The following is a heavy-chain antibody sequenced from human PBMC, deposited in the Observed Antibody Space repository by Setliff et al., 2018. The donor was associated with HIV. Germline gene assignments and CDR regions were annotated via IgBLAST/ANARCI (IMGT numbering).Heavy chain of an antibody. Sequence: PSETLSLTCAVYGGSFTSYYWTWIRQAPGKDLEWIGEINHNGGTNYNHSLKSRVTISVDTSKNQFSLKLSSVTAAATAVYYCARGPYYYNSSGQISAEYFQHWGQGTLVTVSS. V-gene: IGHV4-34*01. J-gene: IGHJ1*01. CDR1: GGSFTSYY. D-gene: IGHD3-22*01. CDR2: INHNGGT. CDR3: ARGPYYYNSSGQISAEYFQH.